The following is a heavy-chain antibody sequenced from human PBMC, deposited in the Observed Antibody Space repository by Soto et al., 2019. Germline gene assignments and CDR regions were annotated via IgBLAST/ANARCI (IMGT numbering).Heavy chain of an antibody. V-gene: IGHV4-39*07. D-gene: IGHD3-10*01. CDR3: ARHLSIGNYFDY. Sequence: PSETLSLTCTVSGGSVSSSSYYWGWIRQPPGKGLEWIGNIYYSGSTHYNPSLASRVTISSDTSKSQFSLKLNPVTAADSALYSCARHLSIGNYFDYWGQGTQVTVSS. CDR2: IYYSGST. CDR1: GGSVSSSSYY. J-gene: IGHJ4*02.